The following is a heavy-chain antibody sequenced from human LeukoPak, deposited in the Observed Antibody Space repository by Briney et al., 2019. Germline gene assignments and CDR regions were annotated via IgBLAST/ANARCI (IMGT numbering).Heavy chain of an antibody. V-gene: IGHV3-11*01. Sequence: GGSLRLSCAASGFTFSDYYMSWIRQAPGKGLEWVSYISSSGSTIYYADSVKGRFTISRDNAKNSLYLQMNSLRAEDTAVYYCARDLDYYDSSGYLGPGYWGQGTLVTVSS. CDR2: ISSSGSTI. CDR1: GFTFSDYY. D-gene: IGHD3-22*01. CDR3: ARDLDYYDSSGYLGPGY. J-gene: IGHJ4*02.